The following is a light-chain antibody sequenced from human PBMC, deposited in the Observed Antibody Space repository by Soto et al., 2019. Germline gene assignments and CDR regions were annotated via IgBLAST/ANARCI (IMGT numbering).Light chain of an antibody. Sequence: DIQMTQSPSTLSASVGDRVTITCRASQSISSWLAWYQQKPGKAPKLLIYKASSLESGVPSRFSGSGSGTEFTLTISSLQPDDFATYYFQQYNSYSPCTFGQGTKVEIK. V-gene: IGKV1-5*03. CDR1: QSISSW. J-gene: IGKJ1*01. CDR3: QQYNSYSPCT. CDR2: KAS.